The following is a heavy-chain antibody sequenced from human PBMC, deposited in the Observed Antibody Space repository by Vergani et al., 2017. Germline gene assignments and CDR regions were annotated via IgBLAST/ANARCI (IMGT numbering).Heavy chain of an antibody. CDR1: GFTVSSNY. CDR3: AKAITCGVVKTNLICFDY. CDR2: IYSGGST. D-gene: IGHD3-3*01. Sequence: EVQLVESGGGLVQPGGSLRLSCAASGFTVSSNYMSWVRQAPGKGLEWVSVIYSGGSTYYAESVKGRFTISSDNSKNTLYLQMNSLRAEDTAVYYCAKAITCGVVKTNLICFDYWGQGTLVTVSS. J-gene: IGHJ4*02. V-gene: IGHV3-66*01.